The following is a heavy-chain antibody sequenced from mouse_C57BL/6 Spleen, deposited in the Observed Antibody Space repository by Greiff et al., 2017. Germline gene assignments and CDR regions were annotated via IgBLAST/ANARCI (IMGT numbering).Heavy chain of an antibody. CDR1: GFTFSDYG. D-gene: IGHD2-3*01. CDR3: ARDGYYGDYFDY. V-gene: IGHV5-17*01. Sequence: EVMLVESGGGLVKPGGSLKLSCAASGFTFSDYGMHWVRQAPEKGLEWVAYIGSGSSTIYYADTVKGRFTISRDNAKNTLFLQMTSLWSEDTAMYYCARDGYYGDYFDYWSQGTTLAVSS. J-gene: IGHJ2*01. CDR2: IGSGSSTI.